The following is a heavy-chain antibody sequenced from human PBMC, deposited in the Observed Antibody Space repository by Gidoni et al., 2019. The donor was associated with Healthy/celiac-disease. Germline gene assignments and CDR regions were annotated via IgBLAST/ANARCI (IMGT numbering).Heavy chain of an antibody. CDR2: IRSKAYGGTT. J-gene: IGHJ4*02. CDR3: TRDSSESGGYYFDY. V-gene: IGHV3-49*04. Sequence: EVQLVESGGGLVQPGRSLRLSCTASGFTFGDYAMSWVRQAPGKGLEWVGFIRSKAYGGTTEYAASVKGRFTISRDDSKSIAYLQMNSLKTEDTAVYYCTRDSSESGGYYFDYWGQGTLVTVSS. CDR1: GFTFGDYA. D-gene: IGHD3-10*01.